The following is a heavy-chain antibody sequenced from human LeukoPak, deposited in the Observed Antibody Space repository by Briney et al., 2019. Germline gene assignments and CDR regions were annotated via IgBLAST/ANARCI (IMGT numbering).Heavy chain of an antibody. CDR1: GGSISGYY. Sequence: PSETLSLTYSVSGGSISGYYWSWIRQPPGQTLEWIGYIYSSGSTNYNPSLQSRVTMSVDTSMNQFSLRLSSVTAADTAVYYCARFTYTTRPSDVWGKGTTVTVSS. V-gene: IGHV4-4*09. CDR3: ARFTYTTRPSDV. D-gene: IGHD3-16*01. J-gene: IGHJ6*04. CDR2: IYSSGST.